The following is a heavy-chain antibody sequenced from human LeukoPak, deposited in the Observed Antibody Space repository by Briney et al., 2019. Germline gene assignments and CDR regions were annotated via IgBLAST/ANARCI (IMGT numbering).Heavy chain of an antibody. V-gene: IGHV4-28*05. CDR2: IYYSGSI. D-gene: IGHD4-17*01. CDR3: ARKATTGPTKAAFDI. J-gene: IGHJ3*02. CDR1: GYSISSSNY. Sequence: PSETLSLTCAVSGYSISSSNYWAWIRQPPGKGLEWIGHIYYSGSIYYNPSLKSRVTMSVDTSKNQFSLKLSSVPAVDTAVYYCARKATTGPTKAAFDIWGQGTMVTVSS.